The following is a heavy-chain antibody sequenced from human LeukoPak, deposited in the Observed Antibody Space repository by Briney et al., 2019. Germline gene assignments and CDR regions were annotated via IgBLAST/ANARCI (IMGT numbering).Heavy chain of an antibody. Sequence: KPSETLSLTCTVSGGSISSYYWSWIRQPPGKGLEWIGYIYYSGSTNYNPSLKSRVTISVDTSKNQFSLKLSSVTAADTAVYYCARGKGAYYDILTGYHNNYGMDVWGQGTTVTVS. CDR3: ARGKGAYYDILTGYHNNYGMDV. D-gene: IGHD3-9*01. CDR2: IYYSGST. V-gene: IGHV4-59*01. CDR1: GGSISSYY. J-gene: IGHJ6*02.